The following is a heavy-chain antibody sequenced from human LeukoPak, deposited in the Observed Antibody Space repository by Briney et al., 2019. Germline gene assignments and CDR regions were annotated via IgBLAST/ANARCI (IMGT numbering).Heavy chain of an antibody. CDR3: AKQDRDFWSGADAFDI. J-gene: IGHJ3*02. Sequence: GGSLRLSCAASGFTFGTYSMHWVRQAPGKGLEWVAVMSFDGSNKYYADSVKGRFTISRDNSKNTLYLQMNSLRAEDTAVYYCAKQDRDFWSGADAFDIWGQGTMVTVSS. CDR2: MSFDGSNK. D-gene: IGHD3-3*01. CDR1: GFTFGTYS. V-gene: IGHV3-30-3*02.